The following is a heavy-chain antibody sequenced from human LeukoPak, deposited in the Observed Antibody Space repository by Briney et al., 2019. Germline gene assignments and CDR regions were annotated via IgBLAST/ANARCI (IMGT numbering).Heavy chain of an antibody. D-gene: IGHD5-18*01. CDR2: INHSGST. V-gene: IGHV4-34*01. CDR3: ASHPRIRLWLRTIDY. CDR1: GGSFSGYY. Sequence: SETLSLTCAVYGGSFSGYYWSWIRQPPGKGLEWIGEINHSGSTNYNPSLKSRVTISVDTSKNQFSLKLSSVTAADTAVYYCASHPRIRLWLRTIDYWGQGTLVTVSS. J-gene: IGHJ4*02.